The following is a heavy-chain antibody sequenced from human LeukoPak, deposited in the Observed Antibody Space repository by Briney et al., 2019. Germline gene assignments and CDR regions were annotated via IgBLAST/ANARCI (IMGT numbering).Heavy chain of an antibody. D-gene: IGHD3-22*01. Sequence: ASVKVSCKASGYTFTSYDINWVRQATGQGLEWMGWMNPNSGNTGYAQKFQGRVTMTRNTSISAAYMELSSLRSEETAVYYCARARGYYYDSSDYYYYMDVWGKGTTVTVSS. J-gene: IGHJ6*03. CDR1: GYTFTSYD. V-gene: IGHV1-8*01. CDR3: ARARGYYYDSSDYYYYMDV. CDR2: MNPNSGNT.